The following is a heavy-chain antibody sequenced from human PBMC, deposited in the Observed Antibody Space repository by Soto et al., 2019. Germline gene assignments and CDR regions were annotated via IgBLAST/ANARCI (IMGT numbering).Heavy chain of an antibody. D-gene: IGHD3-22*01. Sequence: SETLSLTCTVSGGSITNDNYYWGWIRQPPGKGLEWIGYVYYSGSSHYNPSLKSRLIISMDTSKNQFSLRLSSVTAADTAVYYCAATSWFDNSGSPCWGQGALVTVSS. CDR1: GGSITNDNYY. CDR3: AATSWFDNSGSPC. V-gene: IGHV4-30-4*01. J-gene: IGHJ4*02. CDR2: VYYSGSS.